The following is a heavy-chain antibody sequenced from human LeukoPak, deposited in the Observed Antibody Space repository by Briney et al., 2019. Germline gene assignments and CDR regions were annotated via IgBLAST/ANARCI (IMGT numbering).Heavy chain of an antibody. CDR2: IRYDGSNK. CDR1: GFTFSSYG. J-gene: IGHJ4*02. D-gene: IGHD5-24*01. Sequence: GGSLRLSCAASGFTFSSYGMHWVRQAPGKGLEWVAFIRYDGSNKYYADSVKGRFTISRDNSKNTLYLQMNSLRAEDTAVYYCAKDGPDGYNWSADYWGQGTLVTVSS. CDR3: AKDGPDGYNWSADY. V-gene: IGHV3-30*02.